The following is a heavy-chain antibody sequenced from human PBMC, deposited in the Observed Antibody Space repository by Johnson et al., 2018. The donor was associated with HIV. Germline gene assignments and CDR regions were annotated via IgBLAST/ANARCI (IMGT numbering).Heavy chain of an antibody. J-gene: IGHJ3*02. D-gene: IGHD5-12*01. CDR1: GFTVSSNY. Sequence: VQLVESGGGVVQPGRSLRLSCAASGFTVSSNYMSWVRQAPGKGLEWVSVIYSGGSTYYADSVKGRFTISRDNSKNTLYLQMGSLRVEDMAVYYCARSDVDIVATILFDIWGQGTMVTVSS. V-gene: IGHV3-66*01. CDR2: IYSGGST. CDR3: ARSDVDIVATILFDI.